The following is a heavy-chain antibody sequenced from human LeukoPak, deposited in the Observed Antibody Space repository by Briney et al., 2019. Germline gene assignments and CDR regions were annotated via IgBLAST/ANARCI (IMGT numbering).Heavy chain of an antibody. CDR1: GFTFSSYA. D-gene: IGHD1-26*01. J-gene: IGHJ3*02. CDR3: ARDAQGGATRGAFDI. CDR2: ISGSGGST. Sequence: GGSLRLSCAASGFTFSSYAMSWVRQAPGKGLEWVSAISGSGGSTYYADSVKGRFTISRDNAKNSLYLQMNSLRAEDTAVYYCARDAQGGATRGAFDIWGQGTMVTVSS. V-gene: IGHV3-23*01.